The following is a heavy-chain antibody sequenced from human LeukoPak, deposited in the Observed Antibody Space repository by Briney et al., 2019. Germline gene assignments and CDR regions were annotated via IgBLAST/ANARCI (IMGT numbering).Heavy chain of an antibody. J-gene: IGHJ3*01. CDR3: ARTARLVGATRAFDL. D-gene: IGHD1-26*01. CDR1: GGSMNKTDYY. V-gene: IGHV4-39*01. Sequence: TSETLSLTCSVSGGSMNKTDYYWGWIRQSPGKGLEWMGSIYYTGNIYYNPSLKSRITVSIDTSKNLFSLKLDSVTAADTARYYCARTARLVGATRAFDLWGQGTLVTVSS. CDR2: IYYTGNI.